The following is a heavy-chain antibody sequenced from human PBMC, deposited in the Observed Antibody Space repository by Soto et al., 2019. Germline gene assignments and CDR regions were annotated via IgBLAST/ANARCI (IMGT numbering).Heavy chain of an antibody. CDR2: ISPIFGTA. CDR1: GGTFSSYA. D-gene: IGHD3-10*01. CDR3: ASSGDYGSGSYWYYFDY. V-gene: IGHV1-69*01. J-gene: IGHJ4*02. Sequence: QVQLVQSGAEVKKPGSSVKVSCKASGGTFSSYAISWVRQAPGQGLEWMGGISPIFGTANYAQKFQGRVTITADESTSTAYMELSSLRSEDTAVYYCASSGDYGSGSYWYYFDYWGQGTLVTVSS.